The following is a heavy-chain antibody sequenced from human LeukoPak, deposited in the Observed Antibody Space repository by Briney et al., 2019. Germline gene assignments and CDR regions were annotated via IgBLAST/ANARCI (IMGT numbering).Heavy chain of an antibody. Sequence: GGSLRLSCAASGFTFDDYGMSWVRQAPGKGLEWVSSISSSSSYIYYADSVKGRFTISRDNAKNSLYLQMNSLRAEDTAVYYCARDLNWYDSSGPDTFDYWGQGTLVTVSS. J-gene: IGHJ4*02. V-gene: IGHV3-21*01. CDR1: GFTFDDYG. CDR3: ARDLNWYDSSGPDTFDY. CDR2: ISSSSSYI. D-gene: IGHD3-22*01.